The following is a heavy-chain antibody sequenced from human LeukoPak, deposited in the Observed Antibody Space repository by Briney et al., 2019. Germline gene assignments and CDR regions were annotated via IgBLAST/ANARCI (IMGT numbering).Heavy chain of an antibody. CDR3: AISSTTSRGGY. D-gene: IGHD2-2*01. V-gene: IGHV3-7*01. Sequence: GGSLRLSCAASGFTFSSYWMSWVRQAPGKGLEWVANIKQDGSEKYYVDSVKGRFTISRDNAKNSLYVQMNSLRAEDTAVYYCAISSTTSRGGYWGQGTLVTVSS. J-gene: IGHJ4*02. CDR2: IKQDGSEK. CDR1: GFTFSSYW.